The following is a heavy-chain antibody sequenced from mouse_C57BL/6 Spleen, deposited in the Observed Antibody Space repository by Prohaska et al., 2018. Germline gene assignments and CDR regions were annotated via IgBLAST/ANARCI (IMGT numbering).Heavy chain of an antibody. D-gene: IGHD2-4*01. V-gene: IGHV1-66*01. CDR3: ASYDYDRYYFDY. CDR2: IYPGSGNT. J-gene: IGHJ2*01. CDR1: GYSFTSYY. Sequence: QVQLQQSGPELVKPGASVKISCKASGYSFTSYYIHWVKQRPGQGLEWIGWIYPGSGNTKYNEKFKGKATLTADTSSSTAYMQLSSLTSEDSAVYYCASYDYDRYYFDYWGQGTTLTVSS.